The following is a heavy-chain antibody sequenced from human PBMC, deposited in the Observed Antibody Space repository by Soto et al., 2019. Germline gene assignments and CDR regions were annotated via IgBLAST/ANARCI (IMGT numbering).Heavy chain of an antibody. CDR3: ARWFTYGNFDYFDY. V-gene: IGHV3-74*01. J-gene: IGHJ4*02. CDR1: GFTFSSDW. CDR2: IDSGGRTT. D-gene: IGHD3-10*01. Sequence: GGSLRLSCAASGFTFSSDWMHWFRQAPGKGLVWVSRIDSGGRTTTYPDSVKGRFTISRDNAKNTLYLQMNGLRAEDTALYYCARWFTYGNFDYFDYWGQGTQVTVSS.